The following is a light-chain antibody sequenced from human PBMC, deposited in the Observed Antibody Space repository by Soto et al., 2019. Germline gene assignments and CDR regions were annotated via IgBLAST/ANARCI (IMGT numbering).Light chain of an antibody. CDR1: QSIRIW. Sequence: DIQLTQSPSILSASVGDRVTITCRASQSIRIWLAWYQQKPGKAPNILIYYASNLASGVPSRFSGSGSGTEYTLIIISLQPEDFSTNFCHQYNSHYLHSFGQGTKLEIK. CDR2: YAS. V-gene: IGKV1-5*01. CDR3: HQYNSHYLHS. J-gene: IGKJ2*01.